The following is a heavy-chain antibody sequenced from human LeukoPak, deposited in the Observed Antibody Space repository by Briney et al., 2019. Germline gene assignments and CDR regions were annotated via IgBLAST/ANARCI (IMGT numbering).Heavy chain of an antibody. CDR2: IYTSGST. CDR1: GGSISSGSYY. Sequence: SETLSLTCTVSGGSISSGSYYWSWIRQPAGKGLEWIGRIYTSGSTNYNPSLKSRVTISVDTSKNQFSLKLSSVTAADTAVYYCARHGVAVSGPDDAFDIWGQGTMVTVSS. V-gene: IGHV4-61*02. J-gene: IGHJ3*02. D-gene: IGHD6-19*01. CDR3: ARHGVAVSGPDDAFDI.